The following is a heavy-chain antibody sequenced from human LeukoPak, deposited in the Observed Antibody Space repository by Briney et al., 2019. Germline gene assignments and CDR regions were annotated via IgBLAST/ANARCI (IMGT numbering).Heavy chain of an antibody. CDR3: VSIGRHLDPFDY. V-gene: IGHV1-46*01. Sequence: ASVKVSCKASVYTFTSYYLHWVRQAPGQGLEWMGIINPSGDSTTYAQRFQDRITMTRDTSTSTVYMELSSLRSDDTAVYYCVSIGRHLDPFDYWGQGTLVTVSS. J-gene: IGHJ4*02. CDR1: VYTFTSYY. CDR2: INPSGDST. D-gene: IGHD2-21*01.